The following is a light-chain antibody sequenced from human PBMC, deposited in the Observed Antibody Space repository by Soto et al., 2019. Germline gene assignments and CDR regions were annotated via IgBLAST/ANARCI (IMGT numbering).Light chain of an antibody. CDR3: QQSYSTPRT. CDR1: QSVSSS. J-gene: IGKJ1*01. V-gene: IGKV3-15*01. Sequence: EIVMTQSPATLSVSPGERATLSCRASQSVSSSLAWYQKKPGQAPRLLIYGASTRATGIPARFSGSGSGTEFTLTISSLQPEDFATYYCQQSYSTPRTFGQGTKVEIK. CDR2: GAS.